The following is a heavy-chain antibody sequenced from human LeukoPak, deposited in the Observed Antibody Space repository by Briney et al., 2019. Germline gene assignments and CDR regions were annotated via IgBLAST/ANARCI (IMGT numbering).Heavy chain of an antibody. CDR3: ARALYTNYFDY. Sequence: GGSLRLSCAVSGFTFSSYWMSWVRQAPGKGLEWVANIKEDGGEKYYVDSVKGRFTISRDNAKNSLYLQMNSLRAEDTAVYYCARALYTNYFDYWGQGTLVTVSS. CDR2: IKEDGGEK. V-gene: IGHV3-7*05. J-gene: IGHJ4*02. CDR1: GFTFSSYW.